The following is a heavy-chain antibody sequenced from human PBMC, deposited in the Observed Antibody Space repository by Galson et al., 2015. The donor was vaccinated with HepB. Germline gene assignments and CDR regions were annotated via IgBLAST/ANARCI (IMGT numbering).Heavy chain of an antibody. CDR2: INHSGST. J-gene: IGHJ6*03. CDR1: GGSFSGYY. Sequence: ETLSLPCAVYGGSFSGYYWSWIRQPPGKGLEWIGEINHSGSTNYNPSLKSRVTISVDTSKNQFSLKLSSVTAADTAVYHCARGVGRSRANSRYYYYYYYMDVWGKGTTVTVSS. V-gene: IGHV4-34*01. CDR3: ARGVGRSRANSRYYYYYYYMDV. D-gene: IGHD2-21*01.